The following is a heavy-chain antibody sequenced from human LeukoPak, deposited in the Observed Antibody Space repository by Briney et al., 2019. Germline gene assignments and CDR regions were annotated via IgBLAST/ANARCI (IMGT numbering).Heavy chain of an antibody. D-gene: IGHD1-1*01. CDR1: GYTFTSYD. CDR3: ARVASRGKKKTYNWHVPLGY. V-gene: IGHV1-8*01. Sequence: GASVKVSCKASGYTFTSYDINWVRQATGQGLEWMGWMNPNSGNTGYAQKFQGRVTMTRNTSISTAYMELSSLRSEDTAVYYCARVASRGKKKTYNWHVPLGYWGQGTLVTVSS. CDR2: MNPNSGNT. J-gene: IGHJ4*02.